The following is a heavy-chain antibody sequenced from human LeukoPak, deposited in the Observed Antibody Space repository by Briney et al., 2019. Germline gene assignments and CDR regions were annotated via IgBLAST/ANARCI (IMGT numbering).Heavy chain of an antibody. CDR2: MNPNSGNT. CDR1: GGTFSSYA. J-gene: IGHJ4*02. V-gene: IGHV1-8*02. Sequence: GASVKVSCKASGGTFSSYAISWVRQAPGQGLEWMGWMNPNSGNTGYAQKFQGRVTMTRNTSISTAYMELSSLRSEDTAVYYCARSSVGTAYWGQGTLVTVSS. D-gene: IGHD2-21*02. CDR3: ARSSVGTAY.